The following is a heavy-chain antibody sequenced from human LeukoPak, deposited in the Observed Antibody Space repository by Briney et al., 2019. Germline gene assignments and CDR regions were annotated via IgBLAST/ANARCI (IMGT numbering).Heavy chain of an antibody. J-gene: IGHJ6*02. CDR1: GFTFSRYA. V-gene: IGHV3-30*04. CDR2: ISYDGSNK. D-gene: IGHD4-17*01. Sequence: GGSLRLSCAASGFTFSRYAMHWVRQAPGKGLEWVAVISYDGSNKYYADSVKGRFTISRDNSKNTLYLQMNSLRAEDTAVYYCARDGMVVTTVTIPHYYYYGMDVWGQGTTVTVSS. CDR3: ARDGMVVTTVTIPHYYYYGMDV.